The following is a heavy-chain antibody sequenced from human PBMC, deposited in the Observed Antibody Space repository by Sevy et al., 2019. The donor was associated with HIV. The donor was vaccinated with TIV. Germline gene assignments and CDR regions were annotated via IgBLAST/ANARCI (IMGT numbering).Heavy chain of an antibody. CDR3: ARGGYYDILTGYSPLDGMDV. D-gene: IGHD3-9*01. Sequence: GGSLRLSYAASGFTFSSYDMHWVRQATGKGLEWVSAIGTAGDTYYPGSVKGRFTISRENAKNSLYLQMNSLRAGDTAVYYCARGGYYDILTGYSPLDGMDVWGQGTTVTVSS. J-gene: IGHJ6*02. CDR2: IGTAGDT. V-gene: IGHV3-13*01. CDR1: GFTFSSYD.